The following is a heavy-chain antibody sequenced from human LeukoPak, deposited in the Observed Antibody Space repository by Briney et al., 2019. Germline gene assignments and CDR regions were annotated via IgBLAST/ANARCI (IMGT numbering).Heavy chain of an antibody. V-gene: IGHV4-39*01. CDR1: GGSISNSSYY. Sequence: SETLSLTCTDSGGSISNSSYYWGWIRQPPGKGLEWIGSMYYSGSTYYNPSLKSRATISVDTSKNQFSLKLSSVTAADTAVYYCARHGRMGTINPSYWGQGTLVTVSS. D-gene: IGHD5-24*01. CDR2: MYYSGST. CDR3: ARHGRMGTINPSY. J-gene: IGHJ4*02.